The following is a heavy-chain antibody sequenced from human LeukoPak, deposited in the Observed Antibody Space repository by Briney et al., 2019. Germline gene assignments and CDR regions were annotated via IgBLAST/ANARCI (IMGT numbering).Heavy chain of an antibody. CDR3: ARGIVGATTWFDP. J-gene: IGHJ5*02. CDR2: INPNSGGT. CDR1: GYTFTGYY. Sequence: ASVKVSCKASGYTFTGYYVYWVRQAPGQGLEWMGWINPNSGGTNYAQKFQGRLTMTRDTSIRTAYMELSSLSSDDTALYYCARGIVGATTWFDPWGHGTLVTVSS. V-gene: IGHV1-2*02. D-gene: IGHD1-26*01.